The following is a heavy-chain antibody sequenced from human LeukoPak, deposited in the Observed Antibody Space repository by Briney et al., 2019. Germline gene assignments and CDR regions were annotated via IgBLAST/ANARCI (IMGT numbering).Heavy chain of an antibody. Sequence: SETLSLTCAVSGGSISSGGYSWSWIRQPPGKGLEWIGYIYHSGSTYYNPSLKSRVTISVDRSKNQFSLNLNSVTAADTAIYYCPTHVSIVAPATLNYGDNWFDPWGQGTLVIVSS. J-gene: IGHJ5*02. D-gene: IGHD2-2*01. CDR1: GGSISSGGYS. CDR2: IYHSGST. V-gene: IGHV4-30-2*01. CDR3: PTHVSIVAPATLNYGDNWFDP.